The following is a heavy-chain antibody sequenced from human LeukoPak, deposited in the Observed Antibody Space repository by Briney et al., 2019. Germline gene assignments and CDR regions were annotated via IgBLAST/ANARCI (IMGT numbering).Heavy chain of an antibody. J-gene: IGHJ4*02. Sequence: GGSLRLSCAASGFTFSSYAMSWVRQAPGKGLEWVSAISGSGGSTYYADSVKGRFTISRDNSKSTLYLQMNSLRAEDTAVYYCAKRRYSSSWEADYWGQGTLVTVSS. CDR3: AKRRYSSSWEADY. V-gene: IGHV3-23*01. CDR2: ISGSGGST. CDR1: GFTFSSYA. D-gene: IGHD6-13*01.